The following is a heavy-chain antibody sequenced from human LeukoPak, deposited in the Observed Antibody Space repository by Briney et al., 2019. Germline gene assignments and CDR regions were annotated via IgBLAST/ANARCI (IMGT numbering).Heavy chain of an antibody. D-gene: IGHD2-21*01. J-gene: IGHJ3*02. CDR3: AKDGDWTFDI. CDR2: IGHDGRNK. V-gene: IGHV3-30*02. CDR1: GFTFSSYA. Sequence: GGSLRLSCAASGFTFSSYAMHWVRQAPGKGLEWVAYIGHDGRNKFYTESLRGRFTISGDNSMKMAYLQMNSLRTEDTAIYFCAKDGDWTFDIWGQGTMVTASS.